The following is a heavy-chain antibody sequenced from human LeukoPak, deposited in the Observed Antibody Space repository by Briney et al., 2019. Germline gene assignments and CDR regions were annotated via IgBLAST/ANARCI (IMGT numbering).Heavy chain of an antibody. Sequence: ASVKVSCKASGYTFTSYDINWVRQATGQGLEWMGWMNPNSGNTGYVQKFQGRVTMTRNTSISTAYMELSSLRSEDTAVYYCARGIQLWLHHWFDPWGQGTLVTVSS. CDR1: GYTFTSYD. D-gene: IGHD5-18*01. J-gene: IGHJ5*02. CDR2: MNPNSGNT. V-gene: IGHV1-8*01. CDR3: ARGIQLWLHHWFDP.